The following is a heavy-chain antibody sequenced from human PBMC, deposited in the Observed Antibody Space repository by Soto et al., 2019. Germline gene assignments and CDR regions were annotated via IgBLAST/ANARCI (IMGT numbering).Heavy chain of an antibody. CDR2: INHRGST. V-gene: IGHV4-34*01. Sequence: QVQLQQWGAGLLKPSETLSLTCAVYGGSFSGYYWSWIRQPPGKGLEWIGEINHRGSTNYNPSLNGRDTLSVDTTTNHVSLKLHSVTAAETAVYYCARGSRVKVPAARGRDYYYHGLAVWGQGSAVTVSS. CDR1: GGSFSGYY. CDR3: ARGSRVKVPAARGRDYYYHGLAV. D-gene: IGHD1-1*01. J-gene: IGHJ6*02.